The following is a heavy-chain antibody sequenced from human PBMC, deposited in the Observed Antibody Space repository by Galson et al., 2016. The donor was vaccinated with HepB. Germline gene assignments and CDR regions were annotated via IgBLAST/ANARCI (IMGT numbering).Heavy chain of an antibody. D-gene: IGHD1-26*01. CDR2: IYYSGPT. CDR3: AKDFREVGTTVWYFDL. CDR1: GGSINSSSYY. J-gene: IGHJ2*01. Sequence: SETLSLTCTVSGGSINSSSYYWGWLRQPPGKGLEWIGSIYYSGPTFYNPSLKSRVTISVDSSKKQFSLNLNSVTAEDTAVYYCAKDFREVGTTVWYFDLWGRGTLVSVSS. V-gene: IGHV4-39*07.